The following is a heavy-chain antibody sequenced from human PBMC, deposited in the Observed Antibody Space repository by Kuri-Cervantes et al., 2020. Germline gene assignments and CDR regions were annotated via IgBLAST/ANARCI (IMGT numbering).Heavy chain of an antibody. J-gene: IGHJ5*02. Sequence: SETLSLTCTVSGGSISSSSYYWGWIRQPPGKGLEWIGSIYYSGSTYYNPSLKSRVTISVDTSKNQFSLKLSSVTAADTAVYYCARRCFDWLLLWGWFDPWGQGTLVTVSS. CDR1: GGSISSSSYY. V-gene: IGHV4-39*01. CDR2: IYYSGST. CDR3: ARRCFDWLLLWGWFDP. D-gene: IGHD3-9*01.